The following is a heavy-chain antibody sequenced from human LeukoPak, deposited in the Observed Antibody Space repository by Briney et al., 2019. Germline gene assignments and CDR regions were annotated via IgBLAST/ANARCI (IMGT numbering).Heavy chain of an antibody. CDR1: GFTFSNYG. Sequence: GGSLRLSCAASGFTFSNYGMHWVRQAPGKGLEWVALIRYDGSKKDYADSVKGRFTISRDNSKNTLHLQMNSLRDEDTAVYYCARVYYDSSGYYYFDYWGQGTLVTVSS. V-gene: IGHV3-33*01. CDR2: IRYDGSKK. D-gene: IGHD3-22*01. J-gene: IGHJ4*02. CDR3: ARVYYDSSGYYYFDY.